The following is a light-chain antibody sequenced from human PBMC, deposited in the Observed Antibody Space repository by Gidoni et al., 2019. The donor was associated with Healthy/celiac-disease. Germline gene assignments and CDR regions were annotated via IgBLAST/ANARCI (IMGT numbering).Light chain of an antibody. CDR3: QVCDSSSDHVV. J-gene: IGLJ2*01. CDR1: NIGSKR. Sequence: SYVLTQPPSVSLDQAKTAWITCGGNNIGSKRVHWYQQQPGQAPVLVVYDDSDRPSGIPERFSGSNSGNPSTLTISRVEAGDEADYYCQVCDSSSDHVVFGGGTKLTVL. CDR2: DDS. V-gene: IGLV3-21*03.